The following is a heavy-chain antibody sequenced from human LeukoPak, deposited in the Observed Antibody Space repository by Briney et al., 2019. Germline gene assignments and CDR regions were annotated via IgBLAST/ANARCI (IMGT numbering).Heavy chain of an antibody. D-gene: IGHD6-13*01. CDR2: IRYDGSNK. CDR1: GFTFRSYG. J-gene: IGHJ4*02. CDR3: AKVYGSGIAAAGTMGFDY. V-gene: IGHV3-30*02. Sequence: PGVSLRLFCGASGFTFRSYGVHWVRQAPGKGLEWVAFIRYDGSNKYYADSVKGRFTISRDNSKNTLYLQMNSVRAEHTAVYYCAKVYGSGIAAAGTMGFDYWGQGTLVTVPS.